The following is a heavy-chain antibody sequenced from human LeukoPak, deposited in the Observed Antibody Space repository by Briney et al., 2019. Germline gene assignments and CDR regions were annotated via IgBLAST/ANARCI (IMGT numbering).Heavy chain of an antibody. V-gene: IGHV4-30-2*01. D-gene: IGHD7-27*01. J-gene: IGHJ4*02. CDR3: ARVTGDYYFDS. CDR2: IYHSGST. Sequence: LEWIGYIYHSGSTYYNPSLKSRVTISVDRSKNQFSLKLSSVTAADTAVYFCARVTGDYYFDSWGQGTLVIVSS.